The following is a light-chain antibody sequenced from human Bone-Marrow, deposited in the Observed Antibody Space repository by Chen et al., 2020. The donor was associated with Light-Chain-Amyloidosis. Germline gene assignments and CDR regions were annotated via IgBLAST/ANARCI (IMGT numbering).Light chain of an antibody. Sequence: QSALTQPASVSGSPGQSITISCTGTSSDVGGDNHVSWYQQHPDKAPKLMIYEVTNRPSWVPDRFSDSQSDNTASLTISALQTEDEADYFCSSYTITDTLVFGSGTRVTVL. CDR3: SSYTITDTLV. CDR2: EVT. J-gene: IGLJ1*01. V-gene: IGLV2-14*01. CDR1: SSDVGGDNH.